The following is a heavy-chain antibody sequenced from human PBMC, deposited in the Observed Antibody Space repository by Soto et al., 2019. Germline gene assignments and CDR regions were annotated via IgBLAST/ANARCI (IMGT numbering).Heavy chain of an antibody. Sequence: GGSLRLSCVASGLTLGSRAMTWVRQAPGEGLQWVSTITDTGGDAKYADSVRGRFVISRDNSKKTLYLQVTSLTAEDSAMYYCARGSTDSYPGSRIFDFWGRGTLVTVSS. CDR3: ARGSTDSYPGSRIFDF. D-gene: IGHD3-10*01. CDR2: ITDTGGDA. V-gene: IGHV3-23*01. J-gene: IGHJ4*02. CDR1: GLTLGSRA.